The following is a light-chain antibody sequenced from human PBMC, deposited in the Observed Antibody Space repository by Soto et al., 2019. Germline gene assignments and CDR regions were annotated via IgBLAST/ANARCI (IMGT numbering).Light chain of an antibody. Sequence: QFVLTQPPSASGTPGQTVTISCSGSSSNIGSNTVNWYQQRPGTAPKLLIYSDNQRPSGVPDRFSGSKSGTSGSLAISGLESEDEADYYCAAWYDSLNGVVFGGGTKLTVL. CDR2: SDN. CDR3: AAWYDSLNGVV. CDR1: SSNIGSNT. V-gene: IGLV1-44*01. J-gene: IGLJ2*01.